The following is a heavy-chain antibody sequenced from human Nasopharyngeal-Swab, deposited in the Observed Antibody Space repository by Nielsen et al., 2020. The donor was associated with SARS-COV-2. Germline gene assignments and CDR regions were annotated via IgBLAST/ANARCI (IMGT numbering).Heavy chain of an antibody. Sequence: VRQAPGEGLEWVANIKQDGSEKYYVDSVKGRFTISRDNAKNSLYLQMNSLRAEDAAVYYCARNGTTYYDFWSGYYYYFDYWGQGTLVTVSS. J-gene: IGHJ4*02. CDR2: IKQDGSEK. CDR3: ARNGTTYYDFWSGYYYYFDY. D-gene: IGHD3-3*01. V-gene: IGHV3-7*01.